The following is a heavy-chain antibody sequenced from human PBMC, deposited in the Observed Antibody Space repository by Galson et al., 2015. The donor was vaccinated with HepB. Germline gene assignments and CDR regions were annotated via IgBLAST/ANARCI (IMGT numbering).Heavy chain of an antibody. CDR3: TTQGHRDDMRTPEGIILKSLYIH. CDR2: IKRRIDDGTA. D-gene: IGHD3-9*01. Sequence: SLRLSCAASGFPFTDASINWVRQIPGKGLEWIGRIKRRIDDGTAAHAAAFKESFIISRDDSKAMSYLQMNGLRREDTAVYYCTTQGHRDDMRTPEGIILKSLYIHWGPGTLVTVSS. V-gene: IGHV3-15*05. J-gene: IGHJ4*02. CDR1: GFPFTDAS.